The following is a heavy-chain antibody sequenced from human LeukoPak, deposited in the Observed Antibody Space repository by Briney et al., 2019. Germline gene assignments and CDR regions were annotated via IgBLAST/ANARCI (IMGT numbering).Heavy chain of an antibody. CDR2: ISSSACTM. CDR1: GFPFRDYY. D-gene: IGHD4-17*01. J-gene: IGHJ2*01. CDR3: ATSVTRRRLDWFIDL. V-gene: IGHV3-11*04. Sequence: KPGGSLGLPCAASGFPFRDYYMSWIRQAPRKGLEGISYISSSACTMRYVDSVKGRFTISSDNAKNSLYLQMDSLRVEDTAVYYCATSVTRRRLDWFIDLWGRGTLVSVSS.